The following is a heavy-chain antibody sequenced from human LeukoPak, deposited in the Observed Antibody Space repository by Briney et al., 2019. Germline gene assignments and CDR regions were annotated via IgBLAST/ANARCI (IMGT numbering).Heavy chain of an antibody. D-gene: IGHD2-15*01. Sequence: GESLKISCKGSGYSFTSYWIGWVRQMPGKGLEWMGIIYPGDSDTRYSPSFQGQVTISADKSISTAYLQWSSLKASDTAMYYCARLPSKHCSGGSCYYWFDPWGQGTLVTVSS. CDR2: IYPGDSDT. V-gene: IGHV5-51*01. J-gene: IGHJ5*02. CDR3: ARLPSKHCSGGSCYYWFDP. CDR1: GYSFTSYW.